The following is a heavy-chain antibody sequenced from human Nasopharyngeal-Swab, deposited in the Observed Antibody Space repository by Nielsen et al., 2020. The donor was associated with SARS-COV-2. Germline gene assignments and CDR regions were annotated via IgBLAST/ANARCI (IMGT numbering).Heavy chain of an antibody. J-gene: IGHJ4*02. V-gene: IGHV4-38-2*02. CDR3: AREDTAMGEIFDY. CDR2: IYHSGST. CDR1: GYSISSGYY. Sequence: SETLSLTCTVSGYSISSGYYWGWIRQPPGKGLEWIGSIYHSGSTYYNPSLKSRVTISVDTSKNQFSLKLSSVTAADTAVYYCAREDTAMGEIFDYWGQGTLVTVSS. D-gene: IGHD5-18*01.